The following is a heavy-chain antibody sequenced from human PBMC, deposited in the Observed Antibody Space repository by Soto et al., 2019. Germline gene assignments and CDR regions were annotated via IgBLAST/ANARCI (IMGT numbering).Heavy chain of an antibody. CDR2: IIPIFGTA. J-gene: IGHJ5*02. D-gene: IGHD3-10*01. CDR1: GGTFSSYA. CDR3: ARGYYGSGSYRNWFDP. V-gene: IGHV1-69*13. Sequence: SVKVSCKASGGTFSSYAISWVRQAPGQGLEWMGGIIPIFGTANYAQKFQGRVTITADESTSTAYMELSSLRSEDTAAYYCARGYYGSGSYRNWFDPWGQGTLVTVSS.